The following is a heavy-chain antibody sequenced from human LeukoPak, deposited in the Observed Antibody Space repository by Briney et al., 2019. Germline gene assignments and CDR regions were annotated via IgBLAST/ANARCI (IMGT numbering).Heavy chain of an antibody. V-gene: IGHV3-21*01. Sequence: PGGSLRLSCAASGFTFSDFTINWVRQAPGKGLEWVSSISSDSSFIHSADSVKGRFAISRDDAKNSVYLQMNSLRAEDTAVYYCASGQLWPYFDYWGQGTLVTVSS. D-gene: IGHD5-18*01. J-gene: IGHJ4*02. CDR1: GFTFSDFT. CDR2: ISSDSSFI. CDR3: ASGQLWPYFDY.